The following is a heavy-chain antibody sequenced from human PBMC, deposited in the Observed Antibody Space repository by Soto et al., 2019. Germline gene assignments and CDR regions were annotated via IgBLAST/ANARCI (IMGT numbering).Heavy chain of an antibody. CDR3: ASRHCSGGSCYPFDY. CDR1: GFTFSSYA. D-gene: IGHD2-15*01. Sequence: EVQLLESGGGLVQPGGSLRLSCAASGFTFSSYAMSWVRQAPGKGLEWVSAISGSGGSTYYADSVKGRFTISRDNSKNTLSLQMNSLRAEDTAVYYCASRHCSGGSCYPFDYWGQGTLVTVSS. CDR2: ISGSGGST. J-gene: IGHJ4*02. V-gene: IGHV3-23*01.